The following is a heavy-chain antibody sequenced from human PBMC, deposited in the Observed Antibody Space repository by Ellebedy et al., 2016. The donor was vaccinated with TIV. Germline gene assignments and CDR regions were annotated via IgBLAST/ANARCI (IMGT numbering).Heavy chain of an antibody. CDR3: ASGAYDI. CDR2: SSSDGRST. CDR1: AFTFSAYG. V-gene: IGHV3-74*01. J-gene: IGHJ3*02. Sequence: GESLKLSCTASAFTFSAYGMHWVRQGPGKGLVWVSRSSSDGRSTSYADSVKGRFTISRDNAKNTLYLQMNSLTAEDTAVYYCASGAYDIWGQGTMVTVSS.